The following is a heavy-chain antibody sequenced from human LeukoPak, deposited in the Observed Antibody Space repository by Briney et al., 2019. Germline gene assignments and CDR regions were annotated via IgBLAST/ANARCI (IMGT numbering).Heavy chain of an antibody. V-gene: IGHV3-64*01. CDR3: ARDDYYDFWSGYPFYYYGMDV. CDR2: ISSNGGST. D-gene: IGHD3-3*01. Sequence: GGSLRLSCAASGFTFSSYAMHWVRQAPGKGLEYVSAISSNGGSTYYANSVKGRFTISRDNSKNTLYLQMGSLRAEDMAVYYCARDDYYDFWSGYPFYYYGMDVWGQGTTVTVSS. CDR1: GFTFSSYA. J-gene: IGHJ6*02.